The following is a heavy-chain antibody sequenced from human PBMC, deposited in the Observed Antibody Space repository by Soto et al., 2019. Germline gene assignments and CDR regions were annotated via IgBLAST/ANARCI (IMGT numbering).Heavy chain of an antibody. CDR1: GFTFHNYW. CDR2: IKPDGSDK. CDR3: ARENYFDY. Sequence: LSCAASGFTFHNYWMGWVRQTPDKGLEWVANIKPDGSDKYYVDSVKGRFTISRDNAKNSLYLQMNSLRAEDTAVYYCARENYFDYWGQGTLVTVSS. V-gene: IGHV3-7*01. J-gene: IGHJ4*02.